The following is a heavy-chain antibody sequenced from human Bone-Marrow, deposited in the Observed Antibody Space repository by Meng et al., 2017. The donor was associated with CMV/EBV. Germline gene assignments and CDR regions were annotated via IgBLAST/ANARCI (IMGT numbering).Heavy chain of an antibody. CDR1: SFSSYT. D-gene: IGHD6-6*01. J-gene: IGHJ4*02. CDR3: ARDPRSWGSSSSGLLFDY. V-gene: IGHV1-69*04. Sequence: SFSSYTISWVRQAPGQGLEWMGRIIPILGIENYAQKFQGRVTITADKSTSTAYMEMSSLRSEDTAVYYCARDPRSWGSSSSGLLFDYWGQGTLVTVSS. CDR2: IIPILGIE.